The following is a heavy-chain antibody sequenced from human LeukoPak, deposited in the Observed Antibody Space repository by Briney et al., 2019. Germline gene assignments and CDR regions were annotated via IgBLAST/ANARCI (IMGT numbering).Heavy chain of an antibody. CDR2: ISYDGNTI. Sequence: GRSLRLSCAASEFTFSNYALHWVRQAPGKGLQWVAVISYDGNTIHYADSVKGRFIISRDTSKSTLYLQMNSLRAEDTAVYYCARSGGLQKFDYWGQGTLVTVSS. J-gene: IGHJ4*02. CDR1: EFTFSNYA. D-gene: IGHD4-11*01. CDR3: ARSGGLQKFDY. V-gene: IGHV3-30-3*01.